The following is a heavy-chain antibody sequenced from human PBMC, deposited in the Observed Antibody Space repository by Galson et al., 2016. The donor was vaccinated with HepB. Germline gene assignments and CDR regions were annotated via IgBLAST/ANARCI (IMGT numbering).Heavy chain of an antibody. CDR2: INGGNGNT. Sequence: SVKVSCKASGYTFSTYDMHWVRQAPGQRLEWMGWINGGNGNTKYSQKFQGRVTITRDTSASTAYMELSSLRSEDTAVYYCARALWLGELLVSFAWFDPRGQGTLVTGSS. J-gene: IGHJ5*02. CDR1: GYTFSTYD. D-gene: IGHD3-10*01. CDR3: ARALWLGELLVSFAWFDP. V-gene: IGHV1-3*01.